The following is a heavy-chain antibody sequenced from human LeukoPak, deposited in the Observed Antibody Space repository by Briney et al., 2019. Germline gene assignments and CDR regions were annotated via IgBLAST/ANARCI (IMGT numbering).Heavy chain of an antibody. J-gene: IGHJ4*02. D-gene: IGHD3-10*01. V-gene: IGHV1-69*05. CDR1: GGTFSSYA. Sequence: ASVKVSCKAAGGTFSSYAINWVRQAPGQGLEWMGGIIPIFGTANYAQKFQGRVTITTDESTSTAYMELSSLRSEDTAVYYCARDSGQPHTTTGYFDYWGQGTLVTVSS. CDR2: IIPIFGTA. CDR3: ARDSGQPHTTTGYFDY.